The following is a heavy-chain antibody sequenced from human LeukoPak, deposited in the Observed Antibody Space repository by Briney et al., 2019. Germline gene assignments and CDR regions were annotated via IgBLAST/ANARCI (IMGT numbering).Heavy chain of an antibody. D-gene: IGHD3-16*01. CDR3: ARVGRGDHTWGSYSCDH. CDR1: GDSFSSYH. V-gene: IGHV4-59*01. CDR2: ISSSGST. Sequence: SETLSLTCTVSGDSFSSYHWSWLRQPPGKGLEWIGYISSSGSTSYNPSLKSRLTISVDTSKNQFSLKLSSVTAADTAVYYCARVGRGDHTWGSYSCDHWGQGTLVSVSS. J-gene: IGHJ4*02.